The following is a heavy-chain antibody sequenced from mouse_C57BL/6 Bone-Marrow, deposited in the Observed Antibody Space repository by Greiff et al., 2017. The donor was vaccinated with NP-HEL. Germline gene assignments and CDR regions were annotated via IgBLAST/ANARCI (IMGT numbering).Heavy chain of an antibody. V-gene: IGHV3-6*01. Sequence: EVQRVESGPGLVKPSQSLSLTCSVTGYSITSGYYWNWIRQFPGNKLEWMGYISYDGSNNYNPSLKNRISITRDTSKNQFFLKLNSVTTEDTATYYCARFITTVVGGNYFDYWGQGTTLTVSS. CDR1: GYSITSGYY. CDR2: ISYDGSN. CDR3: ARFITTVVGGNYFDY. J-gene: IGHJ2*01. D-gene: IGHD1-1*01.